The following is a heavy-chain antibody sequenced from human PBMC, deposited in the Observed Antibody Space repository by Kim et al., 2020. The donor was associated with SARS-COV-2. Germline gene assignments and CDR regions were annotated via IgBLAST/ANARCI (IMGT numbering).Heavy chain of an antibody. J-gene: IGHJ6*02. Sequence: GGSLRLSCAASGFTFSSYGMHWVRQAPGKGLEWVAVISYDGSNKYYADSVKGRFTISRDNSKNTLYLQMNSLRAEDTAVYFMAIFGVVIICYYYGMDVWGQGTTVTVSS. V-gene: IGHV3-30*03. CDR3: AIFGVVIICYYYGMDV. CDR1: GFTFSSYG. CDR2: ISYDGSNK. D-gene: IGHD3-3*01.